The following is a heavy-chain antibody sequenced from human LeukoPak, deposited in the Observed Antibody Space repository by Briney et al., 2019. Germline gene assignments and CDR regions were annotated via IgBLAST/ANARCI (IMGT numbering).Heavy chain of an antibody. CDR1: GGPISIYY. CDR2: IYYSGIT. Sequence: SDTLSLPCTVSGGPISIYYSSCLRQPPGKGLEWGGYIYYSGITNYNPSLKIRVTISVDTSKNQFSLKLSSVTAADTAVYYCARDGGGRAASFDYWGQETLVTVSS. V-gene: IGHV4-59*01. D-gene: IGHD3-16*01. J-gene: IGHJ4*02. CDR3: ARDGGGRAASFDY.